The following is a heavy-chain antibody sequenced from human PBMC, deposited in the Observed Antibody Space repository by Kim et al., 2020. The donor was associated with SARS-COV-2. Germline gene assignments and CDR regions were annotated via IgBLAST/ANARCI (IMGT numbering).Heavy chain of an antibody. D-gene: IGHD3-10*01. J-gene: IGHJ5*02. CDR3: ARVMVRDRDWFDP. Sequence: YAVSVQGRFTISRDNSKNTLNLQMNSLRAEDTAVYYCARVMVRDRDWFDPWGQGTLVTVSS. V-gene: IGHV3-53*01.